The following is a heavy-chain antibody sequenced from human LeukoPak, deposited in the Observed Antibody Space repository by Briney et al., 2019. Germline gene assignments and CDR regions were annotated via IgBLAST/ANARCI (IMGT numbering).Heavy chain of an antibody. Sequence: GGSLRLSCAASGFTFSNYAMSWVRQAPGKGLEWVSALSGSGGSTYYADSVKGRFTISRDNSKNTLYLQMNSLRAEDTAVYYCAKVRPDVEMATKDDYWGQGTLVTVSS. J-gene: IGHJ4*02. CDR2: LSGSGGST. V-gene: IGHV3-23*01. CDR3: AKVRPDVEMATKDDY. D-gene: IGHD5-24*01. CDR1: GFTFSNYA.